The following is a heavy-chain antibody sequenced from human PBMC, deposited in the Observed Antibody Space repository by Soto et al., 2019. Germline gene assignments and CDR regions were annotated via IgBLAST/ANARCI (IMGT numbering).Heavy chain of an antibody. CDR1: GFTFSSSW. J-gene: IGHJ4*02. V-gene: IGHV3-7*05. Sequence: PGGSLRLSCAASGFTFSSSWMTWVRQASGKGLEWVANINQEGSQTFYLDSLKGRFTISRDNAKNSLYLQINSLRAEDTAVYYCVRDYDFWGQGTLVTVSS. CDR2: INQEGSQT. CDR3: VRDYDF.